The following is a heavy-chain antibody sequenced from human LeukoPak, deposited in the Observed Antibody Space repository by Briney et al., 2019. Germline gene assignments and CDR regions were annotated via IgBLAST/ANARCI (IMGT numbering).Heavy chain of an antibody. V-gene: IGHV3-21*01. J-gene: IGHJ4*02. Sequence: GGSLRLSCAASGFTFSSYSMNWVRQAPGKGLEWVSSISSSSSYMYYADSVKGRFTISRDNAKNSLYLQMNSLRAEDTAVYYCARGQYQLLHDYWGQGTLVTVSS. CDR3: ARGQYQLLHDY. D-gene: IGHD2-2*01. CDR1: GFTFSSYS. CDR2: ISSSSSYM.